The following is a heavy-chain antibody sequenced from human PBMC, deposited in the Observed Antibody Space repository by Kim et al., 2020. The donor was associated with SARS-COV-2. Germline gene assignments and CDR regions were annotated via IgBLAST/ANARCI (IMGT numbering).Heavy chain of an antibody. CDR3: ARTRGAAAVTFDY. J-gene: IGHJ4*02. Sequence: SETLSLTCTVSGGSISSYYWSWIRQPPGQGLEWIGYIYYAGSTNYNPSLKSRVTISGNTSKNQFSPKLSSVTAADTAVYYCARTRGAAAVTFDYWGQGTLVTVSS. D-gene: IGHD6-13*01. CDR1: GGSISSYY. CDR2: IYYAGST. V-gene: IGHV4-59*01.